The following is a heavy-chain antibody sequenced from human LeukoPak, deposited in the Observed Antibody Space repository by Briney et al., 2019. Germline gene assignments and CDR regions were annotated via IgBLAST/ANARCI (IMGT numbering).Heavy chain of an antibody. CDR3: AREYCSGGSCSYFDY. J-gene: IGHJ4*02. CDR2: ISYDGSNK. CDR1: GFTFSSYA. D-gene: IGHD2-15*01. V-gene: IGHV3-30*04. Sequence: GGSLRLSCAASGFTFSSYAMHWVRQAPGKALEWVAVISYDGSNKYYADSVKGRFTISRDNSKNTLYLQVNSLRAEDTAVYYCAREYCSGGSCSYFDYWGQGTLVTVSS.